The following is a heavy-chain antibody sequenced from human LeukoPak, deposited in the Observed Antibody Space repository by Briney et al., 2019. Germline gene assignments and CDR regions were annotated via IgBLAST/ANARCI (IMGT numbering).Heavy chain of an antibody. Sequence: GGSLRLSCAASGFTFSSYAMSWVRQAPGKGLKWVSAISIGGGSTYYADSVKGRFTISGDNSKNTLYLQMNSLRAEDTAVYYCAKGQKWELPFDYWGQGTLVTVSS. V-gene: IGHV3-23*01. D-gene: IGHD1-26*01. J-gene: IGHJ4*02. CDR1: GFTFSSYA. CDR2: ISIGGGST. CDR3: AKGQKWELPFDY.